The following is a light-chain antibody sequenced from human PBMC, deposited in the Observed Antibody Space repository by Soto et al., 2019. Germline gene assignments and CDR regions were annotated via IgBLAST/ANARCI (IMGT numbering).Light chain of an antibody. Sequence: QMVQSPSSLSASVGDRVSITCRASQGISTYVAWYQQKPGKVPKLLIYAASTLHSGVPSRFSGSGSGTDFTLTISSLQPEDVATYFCQNYDYPPFTVGPGTKVDL. J-gene: IGKJ3*01. V-gene: IGKV1-27*01. CDR1: QGISTY. CDR2: AAS. CDR3: QNYDYPPFT.